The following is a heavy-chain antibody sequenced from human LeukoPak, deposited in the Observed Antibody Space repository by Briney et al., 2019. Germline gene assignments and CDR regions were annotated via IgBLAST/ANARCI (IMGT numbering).Heavy chain of an antibody. V-gene: IGHV4-39*01. Sequence: SETLSLTCTVSGESISTSSFYWGWIRQPPGKWLEWLGSIYYSGITHYNPSLKSRVTISVDTSKNQFSLHLYSVTAADTAVFYCARSYYYDYRQIDYWGQGTLVTVSS. CDR1: GESISTSSFY. D-gene: IGHD3-22*01. CDR2: IYYSGIT. CDR3: ARSYYYDYRQIDY. J-gene: IGHJ4*02.